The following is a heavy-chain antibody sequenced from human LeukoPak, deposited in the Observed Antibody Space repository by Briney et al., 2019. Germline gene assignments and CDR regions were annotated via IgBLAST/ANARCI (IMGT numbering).Heavy chain of an antibody. D-gene: IGHD6-19*01. V-gene: IGHV1-8*01. CDR1: GSTFTSYD. J-gene: IGHJ4*02. CDR2: MNPNSGSA. CDR3: ERSSGLYNFDY. Sequence: ASVKVSCKASGSTFTSYDINWVRHAHGPGHEWMGWMNPNSGSAGSAQTYQGRVTMTRTTSICKAYMELSSMSSEDKAASECERSSGLYNFDYWGQGTLVTVSS.